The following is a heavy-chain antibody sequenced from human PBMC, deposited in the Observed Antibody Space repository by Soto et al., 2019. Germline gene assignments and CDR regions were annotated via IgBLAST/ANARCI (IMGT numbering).Heavy chain of an antibody. V-gene: IGHV4-39*01. J-gene: IGHJ4*02. CDR2: IYYSGST. CDR3: AKSFEVATIRVIPQTLAFDY. Sequence: SETLSLTCTVSGGSISSGLYYWGWIRQPPGKGLEWVGSIYYSGSTYYNPSLKSRVTISVDTSKNQFSLKLSSVTAADTAVYYCAKSFEVATIRVIPQTLAFDYWGQGTLVTVSS. D-gene: IGHD5-12*01. CDR1: GGSISSGLYY.